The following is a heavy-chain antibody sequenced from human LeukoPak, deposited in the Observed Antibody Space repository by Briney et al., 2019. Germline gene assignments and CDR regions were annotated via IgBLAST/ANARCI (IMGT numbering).Heavy chain of an antibody. Sequence: ASVKVSCKASGGTFSSCAISWVRQAPGQGLEWMGGIIPIFGTANYAQKFQGRVTITADESTSTAYMELSSLRSEDTAVYYCAKALNEWLVHPFDYWGQGTLVTVSS. J-gene: IGHJ4*02. CDR2: IIPIFGTA. D-gene: IGHD6-19*01. CDR3: AKALNEWLVHPFDY. CDR1: GGTFSSCA. V-gene: IGHV1-69*13.